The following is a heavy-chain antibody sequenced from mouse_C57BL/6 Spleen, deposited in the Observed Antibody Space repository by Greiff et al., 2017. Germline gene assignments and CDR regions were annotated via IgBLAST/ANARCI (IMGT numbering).Heavy chain of an antibody. CDR1: GYAFSSYW. CDR2: IYPGDGDT. J-gene: IGHJ4*01. Sequence: QVQLQQSGAELVKPGASVKISCKASGYAFSSYWMNLVKQRPGKGLEWIGQIYPGDGDTNYNGKFKGKATLTADKSSSTAYMQLSSLTSEDSAVYFCARNPFYPGGYAMDYWGQGTSVTVSS. V-gene: IGHV1-80*01. CDR3: ARNPFYPGGYAMDY.